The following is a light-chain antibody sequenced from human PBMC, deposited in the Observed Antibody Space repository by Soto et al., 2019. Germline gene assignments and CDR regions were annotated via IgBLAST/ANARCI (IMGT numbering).Light chain of an antibody. CDR2: GVS. CDR3: SSYTGSSTLL. J-gene: IGLJ2*01. V-gene: IGLV2-14*03. Sequence: QSALTQPASVSGSPGQSITISCTGTSSDVGGYNYVSWYQHHPGKAPELMIYGVSNRPSGVSNRFSGSKSGNTASLTISGLQDEDEADYYCSSYTGSSTLLFGGGTKLTVL. CDR1: SSDVGGYNY.